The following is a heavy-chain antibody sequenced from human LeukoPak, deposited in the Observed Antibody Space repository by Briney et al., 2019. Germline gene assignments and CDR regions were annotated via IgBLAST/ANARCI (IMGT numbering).Heavy chain of an antibody. CDR2: ISSSGRSM. D-gene: IGHD1-1*01. CDR1: GFTFNSYG. J-gene: IGHJ5*02. CDR3: ARQSGTALYRGASAP. Sequence: GGSLSLSCAASGFTFNSYGMHWVRQAPGKGLEWVSYISSSGRSMYYADSVRGGFTISRDNAKNSLYLQMNRLRAENTRVYYCARQSGTALYRGASAPWGQRTLVTVSS. V-gene: IGHV3-48*04.